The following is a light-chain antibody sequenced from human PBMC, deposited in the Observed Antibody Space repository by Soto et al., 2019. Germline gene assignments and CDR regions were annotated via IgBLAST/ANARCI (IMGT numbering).Light chain of an antibody. V-gene: IGLV2-14*01. CDR3: SSYTSGTAYV. CDR1: SSDVGGYNY. CDR2: EVT. J-gene: IGLJ1*01. Sequence: QSVLTQPASVSGSPGQSITISCTGTSSDVGGYNYVSWYQLHPGKAPKLILYEVTNRPSGFSDRFSGSKSGNTASLTISGLQAEDEADYYCSSYTSGTAYVFGTGTKVTVL.